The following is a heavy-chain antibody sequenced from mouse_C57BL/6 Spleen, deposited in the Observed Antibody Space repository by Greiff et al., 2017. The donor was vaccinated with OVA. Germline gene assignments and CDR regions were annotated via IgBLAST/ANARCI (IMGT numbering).Heavy chain of an antibody. J-gene: IGHJ4*01. CDR3: ARDPDGYYAMDY. CDR1: GYSITSGYD. D-gene: IGHD2-3*01. V-gene: IGHV3-1*01. Sequence: DVQLVESGPGMVKPSQSLSLTCTVTGYSITSGYDWHWIRHFPGNKLEWMGYISYSGSTTYNPSLKSRISITHDTSKNHFFLKLNSVTTEDTATYYCARDPDGYYAMDYWGQGTSVTVSS. CDR2: ISYSGST.